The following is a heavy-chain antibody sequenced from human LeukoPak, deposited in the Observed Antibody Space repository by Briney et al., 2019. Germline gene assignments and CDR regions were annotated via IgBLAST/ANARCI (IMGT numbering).Heavy chain of an antibody. CDR2: ISYDGSNK. D-gene: IGHD6-19*01. CDR3: AKGIYSSGWSYFDY. V-gene: IGHV3-30*04. J-gene: IGHJ4*01. Sequence: GGSLRLSSAPSRFHFRNHAMHWVRQAPGTGLEWVAVISYDGSNKYYADSVKGRFTISRDNSKNTLFLQMNSLRAEDTAVYYCAKGIYSSGWSYFDYWGHGTLVTVSS. CDR1: RFHFRNHA.